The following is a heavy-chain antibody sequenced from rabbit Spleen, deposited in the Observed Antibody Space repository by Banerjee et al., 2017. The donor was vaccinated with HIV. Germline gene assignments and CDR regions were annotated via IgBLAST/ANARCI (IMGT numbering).Heavy chain of an antibody. CDR1: GFSFNHIYW. Sequence: QQQLEESGGGLVKPGETLTLTCTASGFSFNHIYWICWVRQAAGKGLEWITCIDTGYGDTCYANWAKGRFSISKTSSTTVTLQLTSMTAADTATYFCARDTSSSFSSYGMDLWGPGTLVTVS. CDR2: IDTGYGDT. V-gene: IGHV1S45*01. CDR3: ARDTSSSFSSYGMDL. D-gene: IGHD1-1*01. J-gene: IGHJ6*01.